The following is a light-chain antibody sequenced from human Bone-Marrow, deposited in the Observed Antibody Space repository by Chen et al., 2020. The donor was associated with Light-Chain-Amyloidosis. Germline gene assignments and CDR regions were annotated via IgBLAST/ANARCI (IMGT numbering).Light chain of an antibody. CDR2: RDT. J-gene: IGLJ2*01. V-gene: IGLV3-25*03. CDR1: DLPTKY. Sequence: SYELTQPPSVSVSPGQTARITCSGDDLPTKYAYGYQQKPGQDPVLVIHRDTERPSGISERVSGSSSVTTSTLTIRGVQAEDEADYHCQSADSSGTYEVIFGGGTKLTVL. CDR3: QSADSSGTYEVI.